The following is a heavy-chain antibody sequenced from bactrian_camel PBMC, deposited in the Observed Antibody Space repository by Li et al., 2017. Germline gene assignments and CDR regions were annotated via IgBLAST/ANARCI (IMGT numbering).Heavy chain of an antibody. Sequence: HVQLVESGGGSVQAGASLRLSCAASGFTFSYYYMSWVRQAPGKGLEWVSSIYSGGKDTYCTDSVKGRFTVSRDNAKNTAYLQMNSLKSEDTALYYCATSGGDWSFVGWGQGTQVTVS. CDR2: IYSGGKDT. V-gene: IGHV3-2*01. CDR1: GFTFSYYY. CDR3: ATSGGDWSFVG. J-gene: IGHJ4*01. D-gene: IGHD7*01.